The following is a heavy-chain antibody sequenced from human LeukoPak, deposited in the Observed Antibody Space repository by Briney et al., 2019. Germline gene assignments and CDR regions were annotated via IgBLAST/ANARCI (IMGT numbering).Heavy chain of an antibody. CDR2: IYNSVRT. CDR1: GGSVSSGSYY. CDR3: VRDLVATIDHYYYGMDV. V-gene: IGHV4-61*01. D-gene: IGHD5-12*01. Sequence: SETLSLTCIVSGGSVSSGSYYWSWIRQPPGKGLEWIGYIYNSVRTNYNPSLKSRVTISVDTSKNQLSLKLSSVTAADAAVYFCVRDLVATIDHYYYGMDVWGQGTTVTVSS. J-gene: IGHJ6*02.